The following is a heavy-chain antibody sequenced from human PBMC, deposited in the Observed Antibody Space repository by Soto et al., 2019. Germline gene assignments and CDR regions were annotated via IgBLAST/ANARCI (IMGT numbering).Heavy chain of an antibody. Sequence: QVQLQESGPGLVKPSQTLSLTCTVSGGSISSGDYCWSWIRQSPGKGLEWIAYIYYSGITYYNPSLKSRVTISVDPSKKQISLKLNSVTAADTAVYYCARGGSVGTYFEPWGQGTLVTVSS. D-gene: IGHD2-15*01. J-gene: IGHJ5*02. V-gene: IGHV4-30-4*01. CDR1: GGSISSGDYC. CDR3: ARGGSVGTYFEP. CDR2: IYYSGIT.